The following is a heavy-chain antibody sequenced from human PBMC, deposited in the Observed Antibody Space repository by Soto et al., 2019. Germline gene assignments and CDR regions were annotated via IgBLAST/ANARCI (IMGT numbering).Heavy chain of an antibody. V-gene: IGHV1-18*01. J-gene: IGHJ4*02. Sequence: ASVKVSCKASGYTFTSYGISWVRQAPGQGLEWMGWISAYNGNTNYAQKLQGRVTMTTDTSTSTAYMELRSLRSDDTAVYYCARALPDYDILTGYSAYYFDYWGQGTLVTVSS. CDR2: ISAYNGNT. CDR3: ARALPDYDILTGYSAYYFDY. D-gene: IGHD3-9*01. CDR1: GYTFTSYG.